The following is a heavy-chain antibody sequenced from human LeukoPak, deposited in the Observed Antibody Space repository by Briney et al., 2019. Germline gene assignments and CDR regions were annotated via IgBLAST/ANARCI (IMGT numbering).Heavy chain of an antibody. CDR1: GYSFTTYW. Sequence: GESLKISCKGSGYSFTTYWIGWVRQMPGKGLEWMGIIYPGDSDTRYSPSFQGQVTMSADKSTSIAYLQWSSLKASDTAIYYCARRGRSSNYFDYWGQGTLVTVSS. CDR2: IYPGDSDT. V-gene: IGHV5-51*01. J-gene: IGHJ4*02. CDR3: ARRGRSSNYFDY. D-gene: IGHD6-6*01.